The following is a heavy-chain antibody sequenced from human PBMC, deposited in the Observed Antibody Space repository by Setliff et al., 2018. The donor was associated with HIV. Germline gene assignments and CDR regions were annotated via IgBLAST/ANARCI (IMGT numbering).Heavy chain of an antibody. CDR2: IYHDGRA. J-gene: IGHJ4*02. CDR1: GDSLSGHY. Sequence: SETLSLTCAVSGDSLSGHYWNWIRQSPGKGLEWIGYIYHDGRAAYNPPLQGRVSISLDTSRNHLSLKLNSVTAADTAVYYCARDRFGVPANDWGQGILVTAPQ. CDR3: ARDRFGVPAND. D-gene: IGHD3-3*01. V-gene: IGHV4-59*11.